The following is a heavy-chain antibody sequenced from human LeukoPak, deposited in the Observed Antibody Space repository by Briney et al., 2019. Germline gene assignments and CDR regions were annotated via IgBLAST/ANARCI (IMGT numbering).Heavy chain of an antibody. CDR3: ARAYYYGSGSYYYYFDY. Sequence: ASVKVSCKASGGTFSNYAISWVRQAPGQGLEWMGGIIPIFGTANYAQKFQGRVTITADESTSTAYMELSSLRSEDTAVYYCARAYYYGSGSYYYYFDYWGQGTLVTVSS. J-gene: IGHJ4*02. CDR2: IIPIFGTA. CDR1: GGTFSNYA. V-gene: IGHV1-69*01. D-gene: IGHD3-10*01.